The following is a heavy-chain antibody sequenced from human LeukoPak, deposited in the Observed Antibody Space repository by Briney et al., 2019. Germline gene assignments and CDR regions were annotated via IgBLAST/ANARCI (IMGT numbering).Heavy chain of an antibody. CDR1: GYTFTGYY. J-gene: IGHJ5*02. V-gene: IGHV1-2*02. CDR2: INPNSGGT. CDR3: ARDTPSLAVAGTDWFDP. D-gene: IGHD6-19*01. Sequence: GASVKVSCKASGYTFTGYYMHWVRQAPGQGLEWMGWINPNSGGTNYAQKFQGRVTMTRDTSISTAYMELSRLRSDDTAVYYCARDTPSLAVAGTDWFDPWGQGTLVTVPS.